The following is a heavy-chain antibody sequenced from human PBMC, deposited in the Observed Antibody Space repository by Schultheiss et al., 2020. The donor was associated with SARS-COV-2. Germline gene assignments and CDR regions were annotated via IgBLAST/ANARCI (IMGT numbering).Heavy chain of an antibody. Sequence: GGSLRLSCAASGFTFSSYWMSWVRQAPGKGLEWVANIKQDGSEKYYVDSVKGRFTISRDNAKNSLFLQIDSLRGEDTAVYYCARVTFGDYVDYWGQGTLVTVSS. J-gene: IGHJ4*02. V-gene: IGHV3-7*02. CDR1: GFTFSSYW. CDR2: IKQDGSEK. D-gene: IGHD4-17*01. CDR3: ARVTFGDYVDY.